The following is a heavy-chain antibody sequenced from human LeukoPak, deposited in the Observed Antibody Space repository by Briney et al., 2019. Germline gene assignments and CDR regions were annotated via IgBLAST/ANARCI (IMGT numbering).Heavy chain of an antibody. Sequence: GGSLRLSCAASGFTFSSYSMSWVRQAPGKGLEWVSYISSSSSYIYYADSVKGRFTISRDNAKNSLYLQMNSLRAEDTAVYYCARSIAVAGTDYWGQGTLVTVSS. D-gene: IGHD6-19*01. V-gene: IGHV3-21*01. J-gene: IGHJ4*02. CDR1: GFTFSSYS. CDR2: ISSSSSYI. CDR3: ARSIAVAGTDY.